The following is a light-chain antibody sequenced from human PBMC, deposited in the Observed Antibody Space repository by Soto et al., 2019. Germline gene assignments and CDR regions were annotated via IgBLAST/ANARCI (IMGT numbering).Light chain of an antibody. J-gene: IGLJ1*01. Sequence: QSVLTQPPSASGTPWQRVTISCFGSSSNIGSNTVNWYQQLPGAAPKLLIYSNDRRPSGVPDRFSGSKSGSSASLAISGLQSEDEADYYCAAWDDSLNGYVFGTGTKATVL. CDR3: AAWDDSLNGYV. CDR1: SSNIGSNT. CDR2: SND. V-gene: IGLV1-44*01.